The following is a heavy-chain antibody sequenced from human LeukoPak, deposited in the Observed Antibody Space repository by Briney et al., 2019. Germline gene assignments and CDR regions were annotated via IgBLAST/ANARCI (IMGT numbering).Heavy chain of an antibody. CDR1: GGSISSGGYY. Sequence: SETLSLTCTVSGGSISSGGYYWSWIRQPPGKGLEWIGYIYYSGSTYYNPSLKSRVTISVDTSKNQFSLKLSSVTSADTAVYYCARDPDYYGSGRDWGQGTLVTVSS. V-gene: IGHV4-31*03. CDR2: IYYSGST. J-gene: IGHJ4*02. D-gene: IGHD3-10*01. CDR3: ARDPDYYGSGRD.